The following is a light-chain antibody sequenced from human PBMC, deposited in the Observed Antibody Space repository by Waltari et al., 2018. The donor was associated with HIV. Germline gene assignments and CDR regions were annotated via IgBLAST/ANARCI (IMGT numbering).Light chain of an antibody. V-gene: IGLV2-14*03. CDR2: DVS. J-gene: IGLJ1*01. CDR3: SSYTSSSLYV. Sequence: QSALTQPASVSGSPGQSITISCTGTSSAVGGYNYVSWYQQHPGKAPNLMIYDVSNRPSVVSNRFSGSKSGNTASLTISGLQAEDEADYYCSSYTSSSLYVFGTGTKVTVL. CDR1: SSAVGGYNY.